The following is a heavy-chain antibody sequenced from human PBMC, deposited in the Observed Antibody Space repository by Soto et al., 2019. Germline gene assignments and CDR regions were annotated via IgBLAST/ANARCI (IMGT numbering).Heavy chain of an antibody. J-gene: IGHJ5*02. CDR2: IYYDGNS. D-gene: IGHD5-12*01. CDR1: GGSINSGDYY. CDR3: ARDRRWLPRGPNNWLDL. Sequence: TLSHTCTVSGGSINSGDYYWTWVRQPPGKGLEWIGYIYYDGNSQHNPSLKSRVTMSIDTSKNQFSLSLSSVTAADTAVYYCARDRRWLPRGPNNWLDLWGQGTQVTVSS. V-gene: IGHV4-30-4*01.